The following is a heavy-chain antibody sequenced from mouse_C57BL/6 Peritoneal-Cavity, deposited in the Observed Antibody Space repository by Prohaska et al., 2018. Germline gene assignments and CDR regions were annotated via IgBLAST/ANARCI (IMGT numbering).Heavy chain of an antibody. CDR3: TKTAYYAMDY. J-gene: IGHJ4*01. CDR2: IRLKSDNYAT. V-gene: IGHV6-3*01. CDR1: GFTFSNYW. D-gene: IGHD4-1*01. Sequence: EVKLEESGGGLVQPGGSMKLSCVASGFTFSNYWMNWVRQSPEKWLEWVAQIRLKSDNYATHYAESVKVRFTISRDDSKSSVYLQINNLRAEDTGIYYCTKTAYYAMDYWGQGTSVTVSS.